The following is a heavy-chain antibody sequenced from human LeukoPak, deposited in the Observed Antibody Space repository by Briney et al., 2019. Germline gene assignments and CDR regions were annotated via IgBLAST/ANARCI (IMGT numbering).Heavy chain of an antibody. CDR3: ARGRLGYCSSTSCSPYFDY. V-gene: IGHV3-53*01. D-gene: IGHD2-2*01. CDR1: GFTFSDYS. Sequence: GSLRLSCAASGFTFSDYSMSWVRQAPGKGLEWVSVIYSGGSTYYADSVKGRFTISRDNSKNTLYLQMNSLRAEDTAVYYCARGRLGYCSSTSCSPYFDYWGQGTLVTVSS. J-gene: IGHJ4*02. CDR2: IYSGGST.